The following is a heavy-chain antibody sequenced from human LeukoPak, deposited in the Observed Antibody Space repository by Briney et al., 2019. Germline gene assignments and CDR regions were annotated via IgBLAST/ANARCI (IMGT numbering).Heavy chain of an antibody. D-gene: IGHD3-22*01. V-gene: IGHV4-59*01. Sequence: SETLPLTCTVSGGSISSYYWSWIRQPPGKGLEWIGYIYYSGSTNYNPSLKSRVTISVDTSKNQFSLKLSSVTTADTAVYYCAGASYDSSGVHWGQGTLVTVSS. CDR3: AGASYDSSGVH. CDR1: GGSISSYY. J-gene: IGHJ4*02. CDR2: IYYSGST.